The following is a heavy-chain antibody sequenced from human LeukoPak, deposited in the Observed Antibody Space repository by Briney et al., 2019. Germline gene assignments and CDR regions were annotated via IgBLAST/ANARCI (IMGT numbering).Heavy chain of an antibody. Sequence: GGSLRLSCAASGFTFSSYWMSWVRQAPGKGLEWVANIKEDGSEKYYVDSVKGRFTISRDNAKNTLYLQMNSLRAEDTAMYYCARGVPGNWFDPWGQGTLVTVSS. D-gene: IGHD2-2*01. CDR1: GFTFSSYW. CDR3: ARGVPGNWFDP. J-gene: IGHJ5*02. CDR2: IKEDGSEK. V-gene: IGHV3-7*01.